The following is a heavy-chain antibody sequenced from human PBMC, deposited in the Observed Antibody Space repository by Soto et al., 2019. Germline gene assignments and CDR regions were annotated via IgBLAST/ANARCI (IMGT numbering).Heavy chain of an antibody. D-gene: IGHD3-16*01. Sequence: SETLSLTCAVTGASISSNKHWWSWVRQAPGKGLEWIGEIYHTGGVNYMSSLRGRITMSVDKTTNQFSLKLTSMTAADTALYYCAISQDRGGRTTFIYWGQGTQVTVSS. V-gene: IGHV4-4*02. CDR3: AISQDRGGRTTFIY. CDR1: GASISSNKHW. J-gene: IGHJ4*02. CDR2: IYHTGGV.